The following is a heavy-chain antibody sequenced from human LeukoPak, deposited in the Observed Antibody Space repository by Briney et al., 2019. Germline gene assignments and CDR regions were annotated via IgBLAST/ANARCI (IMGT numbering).Heavy chain of an antibody. CDR1: GFTFSNYA. Sequence: GGSLRLSCAGSGFTFSNYAMTWVRQAPGKGLEWVSAISGSGGSTYYADSVKGRFTISRDNSKNTLYLQMNSLRAEDTAVYYCAKDLRGGGYCSGGSCYGMDVWGQGTTVTVSS. CDR3: AKDLRGGGYCSGGSCYGMDV. J-gene: IGHJ6*02. V-gene: IGHV3-23*01. D-gene: IGHD2-15*01. CDR2: ISGSGGST.